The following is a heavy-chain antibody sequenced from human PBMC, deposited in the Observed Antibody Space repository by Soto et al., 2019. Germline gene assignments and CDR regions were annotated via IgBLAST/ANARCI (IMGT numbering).Heavy chain of an antibody. CDR2: IYYSGST. CDR3: ARGEVVALGY. J-gene: IGHJ4*02. Sequence: PSETLSLTCTVSGGSISSSSYYWGWIRQPPGKGLEWIASIYYSGSTYNNPSLKSRVTMIVDTSKNQFSLKLTSVTAADTAVYYCARGEVVALGYWGQGTLVTVSS. D-gene: IGHD2-15*01. V-gene: IGHV4-39*01. CDR1: GGSISSSSYY.